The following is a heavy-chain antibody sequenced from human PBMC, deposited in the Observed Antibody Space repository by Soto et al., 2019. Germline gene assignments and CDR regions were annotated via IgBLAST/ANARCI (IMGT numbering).Heavy chain of an antibody. J-gene: IGHJ4*02. D-gene: IGHD2-21*02. V-gene: IGHV4-34*01. CDR2: INHRGST. Sequence: SETLSLTCAVYGGSFSGYYWSWIRQPPGKGLEWIGEINHRGSTNYNPSLKSRVTISVDTSKNQFSLKLSSVTAADTAMYYCARAALVTAIDYWGQGSLVTVSS. CDR3: ARAALVTAIDY. CDR1: GGSFSGYY.